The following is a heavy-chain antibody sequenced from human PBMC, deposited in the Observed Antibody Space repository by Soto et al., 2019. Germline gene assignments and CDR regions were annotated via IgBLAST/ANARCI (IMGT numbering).Heavy chain of an antibody. CDR2: ISGSGGST. CDR1: GFTFSSYA. CDR3: AKPPIWFGEQYFDY. D-gene: IGHD3-10*01. J-gene: IGHJ4*02. Sequence: EVQLLESGGGLVEPGGSLRLSCAASGFTFSSYAMSCVRQAPGKGLEWVSAISGSGGSTYYADSVKGRFTISKDNSKNTLYLQMTSLRAEDTAVYYCAKPPIWFGEQYFDYWGQGTLVTVSS. V-gene: IGHV3-23*01.